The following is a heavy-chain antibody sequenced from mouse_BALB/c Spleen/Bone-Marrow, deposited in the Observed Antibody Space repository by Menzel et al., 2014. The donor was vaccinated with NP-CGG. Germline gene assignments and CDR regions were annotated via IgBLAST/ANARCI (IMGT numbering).Heavy chain of an antibody. D-gene: IGHD2-12*01. CDR2: FFPGSGSI. Sequence: VQLVESGAELVKPGASVKLSCKASGYTFTEYIIHWIKQRSGQGLEWIGWFFPGSGSIKYNEKFKDKATLTADKSSSTVYMELSRLPSEDSAVYFCARHEDLDIRRRLGAMDYWGQGTSVTVSS. J-gene: IGHJ4*01. CDR1: GYTFTEYI. V-gene: IGHV1-62-2*01. CDR3: ARHEDLDIRRRLGAMDY.